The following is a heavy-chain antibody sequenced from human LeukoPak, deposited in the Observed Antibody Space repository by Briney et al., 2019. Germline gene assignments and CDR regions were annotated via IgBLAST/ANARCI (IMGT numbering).Heavy chain of an antibody. D-gene: IGHD3-16*01. J-gene: IGHJ4*02. V-gene: IGHV3-7*01. Sequence: GGSLRLSCAASGLTIRRYWMNWVRQSPGKGLEWVANIKQDGSEKDYVDSVKGRFTISRDNAKNSLYLQMNSLRVEDTAVYYCARDSDVPFDYWGQGTLVTVSS. CDR1: GLTIRRYW. CDR3: ARDSDVPFDY. CDR2: IKQDGSEK.